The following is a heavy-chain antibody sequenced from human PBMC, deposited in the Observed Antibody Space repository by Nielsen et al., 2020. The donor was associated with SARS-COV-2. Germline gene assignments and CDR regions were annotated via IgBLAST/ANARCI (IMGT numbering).Heavy chain of an antibody. J-gene: IGHJ4*02. Sequence: GESLKISCAASGFTVTNNYMSWVRQAPGKGLEWLSLIYSGGTTNYGDSVTGRFAISRDNARNTVYLQMNRLGAEDTAVYYCACRQDGYNYDTFWGQGTLVTVSS. CDR1: GFTVTNNY. V-gene: IGHV3-53*01. D-gene: IGHD5-24*01. CDR2: IYSGGTT. CDR3: ACRQDGYNYDTF.